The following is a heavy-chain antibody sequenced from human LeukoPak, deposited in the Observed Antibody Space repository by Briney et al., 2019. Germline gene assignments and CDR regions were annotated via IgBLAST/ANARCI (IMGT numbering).Heavy chain of an antibody. CDR3: ASHDYSNRSDYYYYYMDV. CDR1: GGTFSSYA. CDR2: IIPIFGTA. D-gene: IGHD4-11*01. V-gene: IGHV1-69*05. Sequence: GASVKVSCKXSGGTFSSYAISWVRQAPGQGLEWMGGIIPIFGTANYSQKFQGRVTITTDESTSTTYMELSSLRSEDTAVYYCASHDYSNRSDYYYYYMDVWGKGTTVTVSS. J-gene: IGHJ6*03.